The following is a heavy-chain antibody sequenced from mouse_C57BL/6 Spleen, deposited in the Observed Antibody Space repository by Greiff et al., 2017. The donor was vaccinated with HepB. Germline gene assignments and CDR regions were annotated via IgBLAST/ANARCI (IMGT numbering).Heavy chain of an antibody. D-gene: IGHD4-1*01. V-gene: IGHV14-4*01. CDR1: GFNIKDDY. CDR2: IDPENGDT. CDR3: TTLELGLAY. J-gene: IGHJ3*01. Sequence: EVQLQQSGAELVRPGASVKLSCTASGFNIKDDYMHWVKQRPEQGLEWIGWIDPENGDTEYASKFQGKATITADTSSNTAYLQLSSLTSEDTAVYYCTTLELGLAYWGQGTLVTVSA.